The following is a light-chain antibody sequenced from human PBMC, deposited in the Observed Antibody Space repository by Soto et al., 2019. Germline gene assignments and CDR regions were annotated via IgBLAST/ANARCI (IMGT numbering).Light chain of an antibody. CDR1: QGISSY. Sequence: AIRMTQSPSSLSASTGDRVTITCRASQGISSYLAWYQQKPGKAPKLLIYAASTLQSGVPSRFSGSASGTDFTLTISCLQSEDFATYYCQHYYSYPYTFGHGKKLEIK. CDR2: AAS. CDR3: QHYYSYPYT. J-gene: IGKJ2*01. V-gene: IGKV1-8*01.